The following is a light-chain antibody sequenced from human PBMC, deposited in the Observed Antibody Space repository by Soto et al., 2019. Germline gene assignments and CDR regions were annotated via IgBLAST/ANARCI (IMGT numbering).Light chain of an antibody. V-gene: IGKV3-11*01. CDR3: QQRRTWPLT. CDR1: QSVYNY. Sequence: EIVLTQSPATLSLSPGEGATLSCRASQSVYNYLAWYQQKPGQAPRLLIYDASNRATGIPPRFSGSGSGTDFTLTISSLAPEDFAVYYCQQRRTWPLTFGGGTKVEIK. J-gene: IGKJ4*01. CDR2: DAS.